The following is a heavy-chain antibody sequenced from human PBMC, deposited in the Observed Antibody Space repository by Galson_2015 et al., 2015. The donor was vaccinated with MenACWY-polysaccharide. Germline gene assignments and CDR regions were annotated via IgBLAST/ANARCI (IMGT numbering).Heavy chain of an antibody. CDR2: ISGSSSYI. CDR1: GFSFSSYS. D-gene: IGHD6-6*01. J-gene: IGHJ4*02. CDR3: AKRGDSSWSNFDY. Sequence: SLRLSCAASGFSFSSYSMNWVRQAPGKGLEWVSSISGSSSYIYYADSVKGRFTISRDNSKNTLHLQMNSLRAEDTAVYYCAKRGDSSWSNFDYWGQGILVTVSS. V-gene: IGHV3-21*04.